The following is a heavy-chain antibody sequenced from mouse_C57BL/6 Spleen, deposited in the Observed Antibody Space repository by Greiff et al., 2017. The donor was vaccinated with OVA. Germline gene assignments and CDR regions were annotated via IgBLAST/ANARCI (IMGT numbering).Heavy chain of an antibody. V-gene: IGHV5-17*01. CDR1: GFTFSDYG. CDR3: ARPLGNYAMDD. D-gene: IGHD4-1*01. CDR2: ISSGSSTI. Sequence: EVHLVESGGGLVKPGGSLKLSCAASGFTFSDYGMHWVRQAPEKGLEWVAYISSGSSTIYYADTVQGRFPISRDNAKNTLFLQMTSLRSEDTAMDYCARPLGNYAMDDWGQGTSGTVSA. J-gene: IGHJ4*01.